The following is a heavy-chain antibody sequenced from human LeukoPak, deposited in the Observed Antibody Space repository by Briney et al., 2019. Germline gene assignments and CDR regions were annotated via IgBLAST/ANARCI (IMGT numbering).Heavy chain of an antibody. CDR3: VRDRGGSGWYYLDY. CDR2: TSYDGSTE. CDR1: GFNFNTYA. V-gene: IGHV3-30-3*01. J-gene: IGHJ4*02. D-gene: IGHD6-19*01. Sequence: PGGSLRLSCAASGFNFNTYALHWVRQAPGKGVEWAAATSYDGSTEFYADSVKGRFTISRDNSKNTLYLQMNSLRPEDTAVYYCVRDRGGSGWYYLDYWGEGTLVTVSS.